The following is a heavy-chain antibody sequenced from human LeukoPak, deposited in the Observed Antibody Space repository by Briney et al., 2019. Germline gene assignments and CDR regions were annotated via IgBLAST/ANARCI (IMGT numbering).Heavy chain of an antibody. V-gene: IGHV3-23*01. CDR3: AKEYDIVVVPAASFFDY. Sequence: RGGSLRLSCAASGFTFSSYAMSWVRQAPGKGLEWVSAISGSGGSTYYADSAKGRFTISRDNSKNTLYLQMNSLRAEDTAVYYCAKEYDIVVVPAASFFDYWGQGTLVTVSS. J-gene: IGHJ4*02. CDR1: GFTFSSYA. CDR2: ISGSGGST. D-gene: IGHD2-2*01.